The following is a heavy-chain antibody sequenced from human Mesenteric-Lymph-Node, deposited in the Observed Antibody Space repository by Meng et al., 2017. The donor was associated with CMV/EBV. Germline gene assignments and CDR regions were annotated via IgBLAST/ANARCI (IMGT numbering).Heavy chain of an antibody. CDR2: INPSNGDT. V-gene: IGHV1-2*02. CDR1: GYTFTGYF. J-gene: IGHJ4*02. Sequence: ASVKVSCKASGYTFTGYFIFWVRQAPGQGLEWMGWINPSNGDTNYAQEFQGRVTMTRDTSISTAYIDLSRLRSDDTAVYYCARGRYTYSNWSPLNYWGQGTLVTVSS. CDR3: ARGRYTYSNWSPLNY. D-gene: IGHD6-13*01.